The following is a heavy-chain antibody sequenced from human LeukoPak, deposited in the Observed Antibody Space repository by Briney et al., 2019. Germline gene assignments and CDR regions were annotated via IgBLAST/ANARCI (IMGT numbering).Heavy chain of an antibody. J-gene: IGHJ4*02. V-gene: IGHV4-34*08. Sequence: GSLRLSCAASGFTFSSYAMSWVRQAPGKGLEWIGEINHSGSTNYNPSLKSRVTISVDTSKNQFSLKLSSVTAADTAVYYCATRQGYWGQGTLVTVSS. CDR3: ATRQGY. CDR1: GFTFSSYA. CDR2: INHSGST.